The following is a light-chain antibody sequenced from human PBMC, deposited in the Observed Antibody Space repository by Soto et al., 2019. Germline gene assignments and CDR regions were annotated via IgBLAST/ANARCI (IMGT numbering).Light chain of an antibody. J-gene: IGLJ1*01. CDR2: RDY. V-gene: IGLV3-9*01. CDR1: NIGGKN. Sequence: YELTQPLSVSVALGQTATITCGGNNIGGKNVHWYQQKPGQAPVLVIYRDYNRPSGIPERFSGSNSGHTATLTISRVQPGDEADYYCQVWDNRGYVFGTGTKV. CDR3: QVWDNRGYV.